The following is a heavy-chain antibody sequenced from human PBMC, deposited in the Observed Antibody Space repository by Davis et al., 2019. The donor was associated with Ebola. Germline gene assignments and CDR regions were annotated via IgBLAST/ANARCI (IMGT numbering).Heavy chain of an antibody. CDR1: GGFFSSHP. V-gene: IGHV1-69*13. CDR2: IIPIFDTP. CDR3: ARDFDGGNYYFDY. J-gene: IGHJ4*02. D-gene: IGHD3-9*01. Sequence: SAMVFCNTSGGFFSSHPISWVRQAPRQGLEWMGGIIPIFDTPHYAQKFQGRITITADASTGTAYMELSSLRSEDTATYFCARDFDGGNYYFDYWGPGTPVTVSS.